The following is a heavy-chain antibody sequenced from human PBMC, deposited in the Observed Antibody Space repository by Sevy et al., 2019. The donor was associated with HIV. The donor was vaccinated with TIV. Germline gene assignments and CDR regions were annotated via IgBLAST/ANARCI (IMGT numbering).Heavy chain of an antibody. V-gene: IGHV3-11*01. CDR2: ISSSGSTI. CDR1: GFTFSDYY. Sequence: EGSLRLSCAASGFTFSDYYMSWIRQAPGKGLEWVSYISSSGSTIYYADSVKGRFTISRDNAKNSLYLQMNSLRAEDTAVYYCTKMTTVTRTTDYWGQGTLVTVSS. J-gene: IGHJ4*02. D-gene: IGHD4-17*01. CDR3: TKMTTVTRTTDY.